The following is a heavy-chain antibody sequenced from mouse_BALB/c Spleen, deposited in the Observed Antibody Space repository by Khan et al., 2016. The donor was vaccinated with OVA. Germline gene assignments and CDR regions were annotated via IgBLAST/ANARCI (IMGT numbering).Heavy chain of an antibody. J-gene: IGHJ3*01. Sequence: QVQVKQSGAELVKPGASVKLSCKASGYTFTSFYIYWVKQRPGQGLEWIGEINPNNGGTNVNEKFKSKATLTVDKSSSTAYLELSSLTSEDSAVFYCTRRGYGSPFTYWGQGTLLTVSA. D-gene: IGHD1-1*01. V-gene: IGHV1S81*02. CDR2: INPNNGGT. CDR3: TRRGYGSPFTY. CDR1: GYTFTSFY.